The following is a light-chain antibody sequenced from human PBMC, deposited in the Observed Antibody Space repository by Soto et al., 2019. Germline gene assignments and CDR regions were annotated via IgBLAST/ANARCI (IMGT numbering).Light chain of an antibody. CDR1: NIGSKG. J-gene: IGLJ2*01. Sequence: SYELTQPPSVSVAPGQTARITCEGNNIGSKGVHWYQQKPGQAPVLVVYGDSDRPSGTPERFSGSDSGNTTTLTIGGVEPGDGADYYCQVWDISSDHVLFAGGTKLTVL. CDR3: QVWDISSDHVL. V-gene: IGLV3-21*02. CDR2: GDS.